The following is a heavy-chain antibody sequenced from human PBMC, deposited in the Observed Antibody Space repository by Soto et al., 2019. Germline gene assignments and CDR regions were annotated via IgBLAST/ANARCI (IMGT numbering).Heavy chain of an antibody. V-gene: IGHV1-18*01. CDR2: INAYNGNT. D-gene: IGHD6-13*01. J-gene: IGHJ4*02. CDR1: GYTFTSFG. Sequence: ASVKVSCKASGYTFTSFGVNWVRQAPGQGLEWMGWINAYNGNTNYAQNFQGRVTMTADTSTSTAYMVVRSLRSDDTAVYYCATGAAGIAGHGIWGQGTLVTV. CDR3: ATGAAGIAGHGI.